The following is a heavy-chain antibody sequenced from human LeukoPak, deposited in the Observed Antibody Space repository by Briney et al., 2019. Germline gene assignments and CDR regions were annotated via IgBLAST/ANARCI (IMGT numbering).Heavy chain of an antibody. CDR3: AKGPEDERRTY. Sequence: RSGGSLRLSCAASGFTFSSYAMSWVRQAPGKGLEWVSAISGSGGSTYYADSVKGRFTISRDNSKNTLYLQMNSLRAEDTAVYYCAKGPEDERRTYWGQGTLVTVSS. CDR1: GFTFSSYA. CDR2: ISGSGGST. V-gene: IGHV3-23*01. J-gene: IGHJ4*02.